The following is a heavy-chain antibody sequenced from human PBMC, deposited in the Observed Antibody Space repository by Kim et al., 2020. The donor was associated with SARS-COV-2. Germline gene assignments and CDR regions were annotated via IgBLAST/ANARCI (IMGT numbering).Heavy chain of an antibody. Sequence: ASVKVSCKASGYTFINSYIHWVRHTPGQGLEWMGILNPNGGSTTYAQKFQGRVAMTRDTSTSTVQMELTGLRSEDTAVYYCSRRACSGSSCYFDYWGQGTLVTVSS. CDR1: GYTFINSY. CDR3: SRRACSGSSCYFDY. CDR2: LNPNGGST. J-gene: IGHJ4*02. V-gene: IGHV1-46*01. D-gene: IGHD2-2*01.